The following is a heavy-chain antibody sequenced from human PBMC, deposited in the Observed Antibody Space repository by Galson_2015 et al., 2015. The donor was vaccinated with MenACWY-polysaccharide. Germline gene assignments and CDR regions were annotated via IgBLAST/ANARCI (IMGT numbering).Heavy chain of an antibody. V-gene: IGHV3-33*01. D-gene: IGHD2-21*01. Sequence: SLRLSCAASGLRFSGSGMHWVRQAPGKGLEWVAVIQYDGTNKVYADSVKGRFSISRDNSKNTLYLEMNSLRAEDTALYYCAREGSRIVFHVVDVWGQGT. CDR1: GLRFSGSG. J-gene: IGHJ3*01. CDR3: AREGSRIVFHVVDV. CDR2: IQYDGTNK.